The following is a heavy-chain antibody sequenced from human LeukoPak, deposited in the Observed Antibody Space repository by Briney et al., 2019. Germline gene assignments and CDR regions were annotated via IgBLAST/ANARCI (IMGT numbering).Heavy chain of an antibody. J-gene: IGHJ4*02. D-gene: IGHD1-26*01. Sequence: SETLSLTCVVSGYSISSGYYWGWVRQPPGKESEWIGNIYHSGSTYKNPSLKSRVTISLDTSKNQFSLKLSSVTAADTAMYYCARLSGAPVRHPIYHFDYWGQGTLVTVSS. CDR1: GYSISSGYY. CDR2: IYHSGST. V-gene: IGHV4-38-2*01. CDR3: ARLSGAPVRHPIYHFDY.